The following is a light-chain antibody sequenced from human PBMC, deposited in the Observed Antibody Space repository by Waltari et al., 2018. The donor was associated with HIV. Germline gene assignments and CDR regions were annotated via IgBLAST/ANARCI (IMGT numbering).Light chain of an antibody. V-gene: IGKV1-39*01. J-gene: IGKJ4*01. Sequence: DIQMTQSPSSLSASVGDRVTITCRASQGIRNNLGWFKQKPGKAPKRLIFAASSLQGGVPSRFSGSGSGTDFTLTISSLQPEDFATYYCQQSYSTPLTFGGGTKVEIK. CDR3: QQSYSTPLT. CDR2: AAS. CDR1: QGIRNN.